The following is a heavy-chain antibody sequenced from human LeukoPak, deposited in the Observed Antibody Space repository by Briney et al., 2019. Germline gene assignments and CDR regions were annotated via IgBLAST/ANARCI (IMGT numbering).Heavy chain of an antibody. D-gene: IGHD3-10*01. CDR2: FYYSGST. V-gene: IGHV4-39*01. CDR1: GGSISSSSYY. J-gene: IGHJ4*02. CDR3: ARRERPLLWFGESPPFGY. Sequence: SETLSLTCTVSGGSISSSSYYWGWIRQPPGKGLEWIGSFYYSGSTYYNPSLKSRVTISVDTSKNQFSLKLSSVTAADTAVYYCARRERPLLWFGESPPFGYWRQGTLVTVSS.